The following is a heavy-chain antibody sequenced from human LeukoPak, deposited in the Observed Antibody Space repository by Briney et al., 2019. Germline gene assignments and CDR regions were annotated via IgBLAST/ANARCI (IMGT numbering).Heavy chain of an antibody. CDR1: GGPIRISSYY. CDR2: IYYSGST. CDR3: AKVRITIFGVVMGYFDY. J-gene: IGHJ4*02. V-gene: IGHV4-39*01. D-gene: IGHD3-3*01. Sequence: SETLSLPCTVSGGPIRISSYYWAWIRQPPGKGRVWNGSIYYSGSTYYNPSLKSRVTISVDTSKNPFSLKLSSVTAADTAVYYCAKVRITIFGVVMGYFDYWGQGNLVTVSS.